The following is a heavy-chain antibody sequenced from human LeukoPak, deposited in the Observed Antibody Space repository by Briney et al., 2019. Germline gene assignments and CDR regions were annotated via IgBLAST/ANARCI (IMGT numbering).Heavy chain of an antibody. Sequence: GASVKVSCKASGYTFTDYYMHWVRQAPGQGLEWMGWMNPNSGNTGYAQKFQGRVTITRNTSISTAYMELSSLRSEDTAVYYCARGAVVRGVYYMDVWGKGTTVTVSS. V-gene: IGHV1-8*01. J-gene: IGHJ6*03. CDR2: MNPNSGNT. D-gene: IGHD3-10*01. CDR3: ARGAVVRGVYYMDV. CDR1: GYTFTDYY.